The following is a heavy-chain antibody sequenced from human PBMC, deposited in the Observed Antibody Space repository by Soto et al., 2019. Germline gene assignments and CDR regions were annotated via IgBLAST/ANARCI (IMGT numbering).Heavy chain of an antibody. CDR1: GFTFSSYG. Sequence: EGSLRLSCAASGFTFSSYGMHWVRQAPGKGLEWVAVISYDGSNKYYADSVKGRFTISRDNSKNTLYLQMNSLRAEDTAVYYCATDKVLVVVTSSFDYWGQGTLVTVSS. V-gene: IGHV3-30*03. D-gene: IGHD2-21*02. CDR2: ISYDGSNK. J-gene: IGHJ4*02. CDR3: ATDKVLVVVTSSFDY.